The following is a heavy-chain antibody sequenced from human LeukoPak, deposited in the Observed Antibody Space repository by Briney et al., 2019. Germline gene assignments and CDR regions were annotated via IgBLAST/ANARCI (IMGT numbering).Heavy chain of an antibody. CDR3: ARGQDHYYYYMDV. CDR2: IYYSGST. V-gene: IGHV4-59*01. J-gene: IGHJ6*03. Sequence: SETLSLTCTVSGGFISSYYWSWIRQPPGKGLEGIGYIYYSGSTNYNPSLKSRVTISVDTSKNQFSLKPSSVTAADTAVYYGARGQDHYYYYMDVWGKGTTVTVSS. CDR1: GGFISSYY.